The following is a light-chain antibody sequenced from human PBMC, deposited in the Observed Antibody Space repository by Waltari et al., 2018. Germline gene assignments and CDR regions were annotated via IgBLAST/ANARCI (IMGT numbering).Light chain of an antibody. J-gene: IGLJ1*01. CDR1: SSDVGAYNY. CDR3: SSYTTSSTRV. CDR2: DVS. Sequence: QSALTQPASVSGSPGQSITISCTGTSSDVGAYNYGSWYQQPPGKAPKHIIYDVSNRPSGVSNRFSGSKSGNTASLTISGLQAEDEADYYCSSYTTSSTRVFGSGTKVTVL. V-gene: IGLV2-14*03.